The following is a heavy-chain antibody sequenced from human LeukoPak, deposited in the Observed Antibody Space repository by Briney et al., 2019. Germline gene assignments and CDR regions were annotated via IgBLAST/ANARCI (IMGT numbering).Heavy chain of an antibody. V-gene: IGHV3-7*03. CDR3: ARDTKN. J-gene: IGHJ4*02. Sequence: GGSLRLSCAASGFPFSSYSMTWVRQAPGKGLEWVANIKPDGTTKFYVDSVKGRFTISRDNALNSLYLQMNSLRAEDTAIYYCARDTKNWGQGTLVTVSS. D-gene: IGHD1-1*01. CDR1: GFPFSSYS. CDR2: IKPDGTTK.